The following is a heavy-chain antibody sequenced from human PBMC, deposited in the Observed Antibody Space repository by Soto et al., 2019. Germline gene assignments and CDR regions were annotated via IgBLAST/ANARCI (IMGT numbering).Heavy chain of an antibody. CDR2: INAGNGNT. CDR1: GYTFTSYA. D-gene: IGHD3-10*01. J-gene: IGHJ4*02. CDR3: ARDLVWFGELLQFDY. V-gene: IGHV1-3*01. Sequence: QVQLVQSGAEVKKPGASVKVSRKASGYTFTSYAMHWVRQAPGQRLEWMGWINAGNGNTKYSQKFQGRVTITRDTSASTAYMELSSLRSEDTAVYYCARDLVWFGELLQFDYWGQGTLVTVSS.